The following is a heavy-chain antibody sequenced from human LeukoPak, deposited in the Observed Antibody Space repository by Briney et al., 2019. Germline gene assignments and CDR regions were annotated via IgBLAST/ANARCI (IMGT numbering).Heavy chain of an antibody. CDR1: GGSISSYY. Sequence: SETLSLTCTVSGGSISSYYWSWIRQPAGKGLEWIGRIYTSGSTNYNPSLKSRVTISVDTSKNQFSLKLSSVTAADTAVYYCARIAAVGATKDYWGQGTLVTVSS. CDR3: ARIAAVGATKDY. V-gene: IGHV4-4*07. J-gene: IGHJ4*02. D-gene: IGHD1-26*01. CDR2: IYTSGST.